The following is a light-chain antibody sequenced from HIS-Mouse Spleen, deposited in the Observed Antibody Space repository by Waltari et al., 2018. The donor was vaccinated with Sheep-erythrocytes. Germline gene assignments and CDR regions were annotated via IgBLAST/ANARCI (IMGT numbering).Light chain of an antibody. V-gene: IGLV2-11*01. J-gene: IGLJ1*01. Sequence: QSALTQPRSVSGSPGQSVTISCTGTSSDVGGYNYVSWYQQHPGKAPKRMIYDVSKRPSGVPDRFSGSKSGNTASLTISGLQAEDEADYYCCSYAGSYNHVFATGTKVTVL. CDR2: DVS. CDR3: CSYAGSYNHV. CDR1: SSDVGGYNY.